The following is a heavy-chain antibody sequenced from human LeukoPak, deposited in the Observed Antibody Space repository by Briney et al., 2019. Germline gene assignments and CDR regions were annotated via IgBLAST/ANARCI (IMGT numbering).Heavy chain of an antibody. CDR3: ARVNQLLTIDY. CDR1: GFTVSDNY. V-gene: IGHV3-53*01. D-gene: IGHD4/OR15-4a*01. J-gene: IGHJ4*02. CDR2: IYSGGST. Sequence: GGSLRLSCAASGFTVSDNYMSWVRQAPWKGLEWVSVIYSGGSTYYSNSVKGRFTISRDNSKNTLYLQMNNLRAEDTAVYYCARVNQLLTIDYWGQGTLVTVSS.